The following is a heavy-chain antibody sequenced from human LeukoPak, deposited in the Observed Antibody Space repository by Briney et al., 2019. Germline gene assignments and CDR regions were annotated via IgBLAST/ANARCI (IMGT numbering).Heavy chain of an antibody. CDR3: AELGITRIGGV. V-gene: IGHV3-48*03. Sequence: GGSLRLSCAASGFTFSSYEMNWVHQAPGKGLEWVSYISSSGSTIYYADSVKGRFTISRDNAKNSLYLQMNSLRAEDTAVYYCAELGITRIGGVWGQGTLVTVSS. CDR2: ISSSGSTI. D-gene: IGHD3-10*02. J-gene: IGHJ4*02. CDR1: GFTFSSYE.